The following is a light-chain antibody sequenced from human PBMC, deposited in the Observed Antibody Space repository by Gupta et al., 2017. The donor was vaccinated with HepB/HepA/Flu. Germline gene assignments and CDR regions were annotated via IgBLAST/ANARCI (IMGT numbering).Light chain of an antibody. CDR2: DAS. Sequence: EIVLTQSPATLSLSPGERATLSCGASQSVSRSYLAWYQQKPGLAPRLLIYDASSRATGIPDRFSGSGSGTDFTLTISRLEPEDFAVYYCQQYSNSHLTFGGGTKVEIK. CDR1: QSVSRSY. V-gene: IGKV3D-20*01. J-gene: IGKJ4*01. CDR3: QQYSNSHLT.